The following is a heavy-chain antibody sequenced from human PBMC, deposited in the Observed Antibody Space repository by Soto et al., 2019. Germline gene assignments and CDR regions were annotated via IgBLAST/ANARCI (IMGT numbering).Heavy chain of an antibody. CDR2: ISHDGSYK. CDR3: AKGLLAIVGTTLPRDAFNI. V-gene: IGHV3-30*18. J-gene: IGHJ3*02. Sequence: VQLVDSGGGVVQPGRSLRLSCAASGFSFTTYVMHWVRQAPGKGLEWVAVISHDGSYKYYGDAVKGRFTSSRDTSKNAVYLEMNSLRPEDTAVYYCAKGLLAIVGTTLPRDAFNIWGQGTMVTVSS. D-gene: IGHD1-26*01. CDR1: GFSFTTYV.